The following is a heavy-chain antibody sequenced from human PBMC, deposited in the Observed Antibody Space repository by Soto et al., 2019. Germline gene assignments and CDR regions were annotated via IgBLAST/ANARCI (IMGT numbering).Heavy chain of an antibody. CDR3: ARSPRSSPYFDY. CDR2: IYPGDYET. J-gene: IGHJ4*02. V-gene: IGHV5-51*01. CDR1: GYTFSSFW. Sequence: PGESLKISCQCSGYTFSSFWIAWVRQLPGKGLEWMGIIYPGDYETRYSPSFHGKVTISADRSIGTAYLQWSSLEASDSAFYFCARSPRSSPYFDYWGQGALVTVSS. D-gene: IGHD6-13*01.